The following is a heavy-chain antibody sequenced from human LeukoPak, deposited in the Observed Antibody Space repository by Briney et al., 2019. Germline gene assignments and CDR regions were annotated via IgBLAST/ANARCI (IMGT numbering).Heavy chain of an antibody. Sequence: SETLSLTCTVSGGSISSYYWSWIRQPAGKGLEWIGRIDTSGNTNYKPSLKSRVTMSVDTSKNQFSLKLSSVTAADTAVYYCARLSLKVLEWSPTKGKETHYFDYWGQGTLVTVSS. V-gene: IGHV4-4*07. CDR2: IDTSGNT. D-gene: IGHD3-3*01. CDR3: ARLSLKVLEWSPTKGKETHYFDY. CDR1: GGSISSYY. J-gene: IGHJ4*02.